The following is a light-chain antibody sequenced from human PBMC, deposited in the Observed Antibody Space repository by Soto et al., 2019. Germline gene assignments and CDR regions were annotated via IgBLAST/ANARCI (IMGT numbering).Light chain of an antibody. V-gene: IGLV2-14*01. CDR3: SSYTSSNTLV. Sequence: QSALTQPASVSGSPGQSITISCTGTSSDVGGYNYVSWYQQHPGKAPKLMIYEVSNRPSGVSNRFSGSKSGNTASLTISGIQAEDEADYYCSSYTSSNTLVFGGGTKLTVL. CDR1: SSDVGGYNY. CDR2: EVS. J-gene: IGLJ2*01.